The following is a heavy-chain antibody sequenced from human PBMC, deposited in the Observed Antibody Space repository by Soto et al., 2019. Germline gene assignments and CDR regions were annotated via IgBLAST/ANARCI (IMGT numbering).Heavy chain of an antibody. D-gene: IGHD5-18*01. CDR2: IYHSGST. CDR1: GGSISSGGYS. Sequence: SETLSLTCAVSGGSISSGGYSWRWIRQPPGKGLEWIGYIYHSGSTYYNPSLKSRVTISVDRSKNQFSLKLSSVTAADTAVYYCARGDTAMAFDYWGQGTLVTVSS. J-gene: IGHJ4*02. CDR3: ARGDTAMAFDY. V-gene: IGHV4-30-2*01.